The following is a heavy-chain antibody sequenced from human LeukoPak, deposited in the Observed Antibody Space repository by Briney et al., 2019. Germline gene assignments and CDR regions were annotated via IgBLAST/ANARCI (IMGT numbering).Heavy chain of an antibody. CDR2: INPNSGGT. J-gene: IGHJ5*02. V-gene: IGHV1-2*02. Sequence: ASVKVSCKASGYTFTGYYMHWVRQAPGQGLEWMGWINPNSGGTNCAQKFQDRVTMTRDTSISTAYTELSSLRSDDTAVYYCARNIRDGYNTGWFDPWGQGTLVTVSS. CDR3: ARNIRDGYNTGWFDP. D-gene: IGHD5-24*01. CDR1: GYTFTGYY.